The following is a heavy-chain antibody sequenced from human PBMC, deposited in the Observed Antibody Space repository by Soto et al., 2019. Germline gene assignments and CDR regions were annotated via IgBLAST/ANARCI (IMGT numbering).Heavy chain of an antibody. CDR1: GAPIRGFY. CDR2: IYATGTT. V-gene: IGHV4-4*07. D-gene: IGHD1-1*01. J-gene: IGHJ5*02. CDR3: VRDGTKTLRDWFDP. Sequence: ETRSLTCTFSGAPIRGFYLICSRKSAGKGLEWIGRIYATGTTDYNPSLKSRVMMSVDTYKKQFSLKLRSVTAADTAVYYCVRDGTKTLRDWFDPWGQG.